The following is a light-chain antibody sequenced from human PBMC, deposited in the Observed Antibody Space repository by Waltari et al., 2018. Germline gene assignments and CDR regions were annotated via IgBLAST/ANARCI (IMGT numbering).Light chain of an antibody. CDR3: GTWDSSLTAGV. Sequence: QSVLTQPPSVSAAPGQKVTISCSGSSSNIGNNYVSWYQQFPGTAPNLLIYDTNERPSGIPDRFSGSKSGTSATLGITGLQTGDEADYYCGTWDSSLTAGVFGGGTKLTVL. J-gene: IGLJ2*01. CDR2: DTN. V-gene: IGLV1-51*01. CDR1: SSNIGNNY.